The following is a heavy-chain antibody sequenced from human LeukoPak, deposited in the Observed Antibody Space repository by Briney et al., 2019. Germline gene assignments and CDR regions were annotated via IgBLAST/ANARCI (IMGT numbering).Heavy chain of an antibody. Sequence: GGSLRLSCAASGFTFSNYGMHWVRQAPGKGLEWVTLISYDGSNKYYADSVKGRFTISRDNSKNTLYLQMNSLRAEDTAVYYCAKDYRPHDFWSGLVDYWGQGTLVTVSS. V-gene: IGHV3-30*18. D-gene: IGHD3-3*01. J-gene: IGHJ4*02. CDR3: AKDYRPHDFWSGLVDY. CDR1: GFTFSNYG. CDR2: ISYDGSNK.